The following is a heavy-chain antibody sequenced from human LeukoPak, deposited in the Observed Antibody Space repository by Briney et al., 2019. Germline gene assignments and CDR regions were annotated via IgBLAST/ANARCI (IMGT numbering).Heavy chain of an antibody. J-gene: IGHJ5*02. D-gene: IGHD7-27*01. Sequence: SETLSLTCTVSGGTINSYYWSWIRQPPGKGLEWIGYIYYSGSTNYNPSLKSRVTISVDTSKNQFSLKLSSVTVAGTAVYYYARRLNWGSYWFDPWGQGTLVTVSS. CDR3: ARRLNWGSYWFDP. CDR1: GGTINSYY. V-gene: IGHV4-59*08. CDR2: IYYSGST.